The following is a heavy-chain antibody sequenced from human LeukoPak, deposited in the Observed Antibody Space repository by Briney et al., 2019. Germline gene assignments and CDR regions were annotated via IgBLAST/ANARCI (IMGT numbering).Heavy chain of an antibody. J-gene: IGHJ3*02. D-gene: IGHD3-16*01. Sequence: SETLSLTCAVYGGSFSGYYWSWIRQPPGKGLEWIGEINHSGSTNYNPSLKSRVTTSVDTSKNQFSLKLSSVTAADTAVYYCARSRRRLIPGSATFDIWGQGTMVTVSS. CDR3: ARSRRRLIPGSATFDI. CDR2: INHSGST. V-gene: IGHV4-34*01. CDR1: GGSFSGYY.